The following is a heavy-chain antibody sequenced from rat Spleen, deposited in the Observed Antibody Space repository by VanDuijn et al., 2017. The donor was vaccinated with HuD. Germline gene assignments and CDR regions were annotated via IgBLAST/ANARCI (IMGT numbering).Heavy chain of an antibody. CDR1: GFTFSDYN. D-gene: IGHD1-1*01. Sequence: EVQLVESGGGLVQPGRSLKLSCAASGFTFSDYNMAWVRQAPKKGLEWVATIIYDGSSTYYRDSVKGRFTISRDNAKSTLYLQMDSLRAEDTATYYCARQGSYYYSPNYFDYWCQGVMVTVSS. V-gene: IGHV5S10*01. J-gene: IGHJ2*01. CDR3: ARQGSYYYSPNYFDY. CDR2: IIYDGSST.